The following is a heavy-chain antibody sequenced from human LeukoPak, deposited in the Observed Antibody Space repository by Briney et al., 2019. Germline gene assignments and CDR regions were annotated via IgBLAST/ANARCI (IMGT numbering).Heavy chain of an antibody. V-gene: IGHV4-34*01. Sequence: SETLSLTCAVYGGSFSGYYWSWIRQPPGKGLEWIGEINHSGSTNYNPSLKSRATISVDTSKNQFSLILSSVTAADTAVYYCARGGRGYSGYDSNWFDPWGQGTLVTVSS. J-gene: IGHJ5*02. D-gene: IGHD5-12*01. CDR2: INHSGST. CDR1: GGSFSGYY. CDR3: ARGGRGYSGYDSNWFDP.